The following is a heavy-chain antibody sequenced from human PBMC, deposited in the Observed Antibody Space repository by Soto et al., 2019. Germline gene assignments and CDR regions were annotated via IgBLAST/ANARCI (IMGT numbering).Heavy chain of an antibody. V-gene: IGHV3-30-3*01. CDR1: GFTFSSYA. CDR2: ISYDGSNK. D-gene: IGHD1-26*01. Sequence: GGSLRLSCASSGFTFSSYAMHCVRQSPGKGLEWVAVISYDGSNKYYADSVKGRFTISRDNSKNTLYLQMNSLRAEDTAVYYCARDRGRYYYYGIDVWGQGTTVTVSS. J-gene: IGHJ6*02. CDR3: ARDRGRYYYYGIDV.